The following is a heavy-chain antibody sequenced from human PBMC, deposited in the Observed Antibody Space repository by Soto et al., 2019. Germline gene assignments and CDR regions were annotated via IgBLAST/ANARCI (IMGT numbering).Heavy chain of an antibody. V-gene: IGHV1-46*01. Sequence: QVQLVQSGAEVKKPGASVKVSCKASGYTFTSYYMHCVRQAPGQGLEWMGIINPSGRSTSYAQKFRGRVTMTRDTSTSTVYMELSGLRSEDTAVYYCARVAGAVAGRGFDYWGQGTLVTVSS. J-gene: IGHJ4*02. D-gene: IGHD6-19*01. CDR3: ARVAGAVAGRGFDY. CDR1: GYTFTSYY. CDR2: INPSGRST.